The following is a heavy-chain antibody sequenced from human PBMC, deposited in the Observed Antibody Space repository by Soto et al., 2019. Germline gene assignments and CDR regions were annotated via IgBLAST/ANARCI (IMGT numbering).Heavy chain of an antibody. CDR3: ARGRRWGSIAVKF. V-gene: IGHV4-34*01. Sequence: NPSETLSLTCAVYGGSFSGYYWSWIRQPPGKGLEWIGEINHSGSTNYNPSLKSRVTISVDTSKNQFSLKLSSVTAADTAVYYCARGRRWGSIAVKFWGQGTLVTVSS. CDR2: INHSGST. D-gene: IGHD6-19*01. J-gene: IGHJ4*02. CDR1: GGSFSGYY.